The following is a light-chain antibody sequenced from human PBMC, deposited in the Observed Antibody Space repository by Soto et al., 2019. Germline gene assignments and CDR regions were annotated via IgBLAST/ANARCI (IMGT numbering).Light chain of an antibody. CDR2: EVS. Sequence: QSVLTQPASVSGSPGQPITISCTGTSSDVGGYNYVSWYQQHPGKAPKHMIFEVSNRPSGVSYRFSGSKSGNTASLTTSGLQAEDEADYYCTSYTSSSTLYVFGSGTKGTVL. CDR1: SSDVGGYNY. V-gene: IGLV2-14*01. J-gene: IGLJ1*01. CDR3: TSYTSSSTLYV.